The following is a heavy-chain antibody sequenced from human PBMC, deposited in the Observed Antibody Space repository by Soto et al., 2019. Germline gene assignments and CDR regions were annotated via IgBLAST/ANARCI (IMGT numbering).Heavy chain of an antibody. J-gene: IGHJ6*02. CDR2: ISWDGGST. Sequence: GGSLRLSCAASGFTFDDYTMHWVRQAPGKGLEWVSLISWDGGSTYYADSVKGRFTISRDNSKNSLYLQMNSLRTEDTALYYCAKDFARRTGIQYYYYYGMDVWGQGTTVTVSS. D-gene: IGHD1-1*01. CDR1: GFTFDDYT. CDR3: AKDFARRTGIQYYYYYGMDV. V-gene: IGHV3-43*01.